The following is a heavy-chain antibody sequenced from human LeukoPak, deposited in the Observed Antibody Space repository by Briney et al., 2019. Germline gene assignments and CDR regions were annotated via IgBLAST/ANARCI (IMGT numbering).Heavy chain of an antibody. V-gene: IGHV3-23*01. J-gene: IGHJ5*02. CDR3: AKDAFLLYYYDSSGYFNWFDP. CDR2: ISGSGDRT. D-gene: IGHD3-22*01. CDR1: GFTFSSSA. Sequence: RGSLRLSCAASGFTFSSSAMNWVRQAPGKGLEWVSTISGSGDRTYYADSVKGRFTISRDNSKNTLFLQMNSLRAEDTAVYYCAKDAFLLYYYDSSGYFNWFDPWGQGTLVTVSS.